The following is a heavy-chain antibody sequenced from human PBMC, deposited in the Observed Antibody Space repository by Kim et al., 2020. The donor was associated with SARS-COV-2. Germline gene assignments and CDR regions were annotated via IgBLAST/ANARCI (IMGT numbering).Heavy chain of an antibody. D-gene: IGHD6-13*01. V-gene: IGHV6-1*01. CDR1: GDSVSSNSAA. J-gene: IGHJ5*02. CDR3: ARDLRDYSSSWYMGSCWFDP. Sequence: SQTLSLTCAISGDSVSSNSAAWNWIRQSPSRGLEWLGRTYYRSKWYNDYAVSVKSRITINPDTSKNQFSLQLNSVTPEDTAVYYCARDLRDYSSSWYMGSCWFDPWGQGTLVTVSS. CDR2: TYYRSKWYN.